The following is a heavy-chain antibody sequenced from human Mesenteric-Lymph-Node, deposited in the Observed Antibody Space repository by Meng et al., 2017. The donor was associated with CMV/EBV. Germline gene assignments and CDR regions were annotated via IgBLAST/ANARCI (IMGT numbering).Heavy chain of an antibody. CDR3: SKEVPYYDFWSGYSDHSSWFDP. CDR1: SY. Sequence: SYWSCFRQHPVKWLQWIVYLYHSGITNYIPSLNSRVTISVYTSKNQFSLKLSSVTAADTAVYYCSKEVPYYDFWSGYSDHSSWFDPWGQGTLVTVSS. CDR2: LYHSGIT. J-gene: IGHJ5*02. D-gene: IGHD3-3*01. V-gene: IGHV4-59*01.